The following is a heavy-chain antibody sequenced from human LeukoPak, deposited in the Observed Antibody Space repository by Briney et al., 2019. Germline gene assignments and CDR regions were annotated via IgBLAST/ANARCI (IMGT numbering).Heavy chain of an antibody. CDR2: ISGSGGST. CDR3: AKGGSILTGYYPYFDC. V-gene: IGHV3-23*01. D-gene: IGHD3-9*01. CDR1: GFTFSSYA. Sequence: GGSLRLSCAASGFTFSSYAMSWVRQAPGKGLEWVSAISGSGGSTYYADSVKGRFTISRDNSKNTLFLQMNSLRAEDTAVYYCAKGGSILTGYYPYFDCRGQGTLVTVSS. J-gene: IGHJ4*02.